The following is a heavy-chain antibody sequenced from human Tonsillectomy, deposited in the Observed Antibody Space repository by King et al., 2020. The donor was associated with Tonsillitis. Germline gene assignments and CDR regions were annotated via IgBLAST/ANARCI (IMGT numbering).Heavy chain of an antibody. D-gene: IGHD2/OR15-2a*01. CDR1: GGSISSYY. Sequence: HVQLQESGPGLVKPSETLSLTCTVSGGSISSYYWSWIRPPAGKGLEWIGRIYTSGSTNYNPSLKSRVTMSVDTSKNQFSLKLSSVTAADTAVYYCAREHLPTIYTNWFDPWGQGTLVTVSS. V-gene: IGHV4-4*07. CDR3: AREHLPTIYTNWFDP. CDR2: IYTSGST. J-gene: IGHJ5*02.